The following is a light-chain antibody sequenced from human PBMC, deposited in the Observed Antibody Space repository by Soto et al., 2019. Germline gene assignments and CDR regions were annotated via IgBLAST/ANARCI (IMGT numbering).Light chain of an antibody. Sequence: DSQMTQYPSTLSASIGDRVTITCRAGQSISSWLAWYQQKPGKAPKLLISKASTLQSGVPPRFSGIGSGTEFALTSSSLQPDDFATYYCQQYESYPMTFGGGTKVEIK. CDR1: QSISSW. CDR3: QQYESYPMT. J-gene: IGKJ4*01. CDR2: KAS. V-gene: IGKV1-5*03.